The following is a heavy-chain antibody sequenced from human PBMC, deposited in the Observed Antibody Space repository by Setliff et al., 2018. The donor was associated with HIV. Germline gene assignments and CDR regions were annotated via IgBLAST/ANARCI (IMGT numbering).Heavy chain of an antibody. J-gene: IGHJ4*02. D-gene: IGHD3-3*01. V-gene: IGHV4-4*09. CDR2: IYTSGNT. CDR1: GGSISSYY. Sequence: PSETLSLTCTVSGGSISSYYWSWIRQPPGKGLEWIGYIYTSGNTNYNPSLKSRVTISVDTSKNQFSLKLSSVTAADTAVYYCARDRSDYYNLPGYFDHWGQGTPVTVSS. CDR3: ARDRSDYYNLPGYFDH.